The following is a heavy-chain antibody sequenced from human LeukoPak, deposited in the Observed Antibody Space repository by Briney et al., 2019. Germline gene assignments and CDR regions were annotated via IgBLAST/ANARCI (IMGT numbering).Heavy chain of an antibody. CDR2: INDSEST. D-gene: IGHD1-26*01. J-gene: IGHJ4*02. Sequence: SETLSLTCAVYVDSFSGFYWTWIRQPPGQGLEWIGEINDSESTNYNPSLKSRVTMSVDTSKNQFSLKLSSVTAADTAVYYCARRPRNSGSYDGPSGLDYWGQGTLVTVSS. CDR1: VDSFSGFY. CDR3: ARRPRNSGSYDGPSGLDY. V-gene: IGHV4-34*01.